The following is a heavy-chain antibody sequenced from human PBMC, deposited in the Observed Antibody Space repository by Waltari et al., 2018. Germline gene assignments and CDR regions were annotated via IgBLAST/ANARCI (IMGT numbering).Heavy chain of an antibody. Sequence: EVQLAESGGCLVQPGGSLRLSCAASGFTFRTYEMNWVRQAPGKGLEWVSYISSTGTLVYYADSVKGRFTISRDNAKNSLYLQMNSLRVEDTAVYYGARESGYYNAFDIWGQGTMVTVSS. V-gene: IGHV3-48*03. J-gene: IGHJ3*02. CDR3: ARESGYYNAFDI. CDR2: ISSTGTLV. D-gene: IGHD3-22*01. CDR1: GFTFRTYE.